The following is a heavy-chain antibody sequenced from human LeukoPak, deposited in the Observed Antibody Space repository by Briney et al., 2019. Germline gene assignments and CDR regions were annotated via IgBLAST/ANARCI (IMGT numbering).Heavy chain of an antibody. D-gene: IGHD6-13*01. Sequence: GGSLRLSCAASGFTFSSYAMSWIRQAPGKGLEWVSYISSSGSTIYYADSVKGRFAISRDNAKNSLYLQMNSLRAEDTAVYYCARAWVSFNYYYYGMDVWGQGTTVTVSS. V-gene: IGHV3-11*01. CDR2: ISSSGSTI. CDR3: ARAWVSFNYYYYGMDV. CDR1: GFTFSSYA. J-gene: IGHJ6*02.